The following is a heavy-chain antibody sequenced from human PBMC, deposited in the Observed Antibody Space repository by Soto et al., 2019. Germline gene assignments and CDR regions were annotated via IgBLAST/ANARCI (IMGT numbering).Heavy chain of an antibody. CDR1: GYSFTSYW. CDR3: ARHPDYYGSGSYFGSRMDV. CDR2: IYPGDSDT. Sequence: GESLKISCKGSGYSFTSYWIGWVRQMPGKGLEWMGIIYPGDSDTRYSPSFQGQVTISADKSISTAYLQWSSLKASDTAMYYCARHPDYYGSGSYFGSRMDVWGKGTTVTVSS. D-gene: IGHD3-10*01. V-gene: IGHV5-51*01. J-gene: IGHJ6*03.